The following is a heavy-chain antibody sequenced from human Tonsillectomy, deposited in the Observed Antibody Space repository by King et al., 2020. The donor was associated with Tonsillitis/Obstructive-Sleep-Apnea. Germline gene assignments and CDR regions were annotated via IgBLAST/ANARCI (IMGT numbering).Heavy chain of an antibody. CDR1: GFTFSSYS. V-gene: IGHV3-21*01. CDR2: ISSSISYL. Sequence: QLVQSGGGLVKPGGSLRLSCAASGFTFSSYSMNWVRQAPGKGLDWVSSISSSISYLYYADSVKGRFTISRDNAKNSLFLQMNSLRAEDTAVYYCARGEGVVVVAATTYYFDYWGQGTLVTVSS. D-gene: IGHD2-15*01. J-gene: IGHJ4*02. CDR3: ARGEGVVVVAATTYYFDY.